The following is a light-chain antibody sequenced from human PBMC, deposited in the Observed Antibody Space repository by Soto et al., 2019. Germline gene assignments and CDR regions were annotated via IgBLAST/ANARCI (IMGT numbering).Light chain of an antibody. Sequence: SYELTQPPSVSVAPGKTARITCGGNNIGSMRVHWYQQKPGQAPVLVIYYDTDRPSGIPERFSGSNSGNTATLTISRVEAGDEADYYCQVWDSSSDHPLFGGGTKVTVL. J-gene: IGLJ2*01. V-gene: IGLV3-21*04. CDR3: QVWDSSSDHPL. CDR2: YDT. CDR1: NIGSMR.